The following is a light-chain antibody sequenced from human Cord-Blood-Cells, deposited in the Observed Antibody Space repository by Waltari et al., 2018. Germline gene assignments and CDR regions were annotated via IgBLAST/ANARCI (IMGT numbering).Light chain of an antibody. V-gene: IGLV3-21*04. CDR3: QVWDSSSDHVV. Sequence: SYVLTQPPSVSVAPGKTARITCGGNNIGSKSVHWYQQKPGQAPVLVIYYDSDRPSGSPERVSGSNSGNTATLTSSRVEAGDEADYYCQVWDSSSDHVVFGGGTKLTVL. J-gene: IGLJ2*01. CDR2: YDS. CDR1: NIGSKS.